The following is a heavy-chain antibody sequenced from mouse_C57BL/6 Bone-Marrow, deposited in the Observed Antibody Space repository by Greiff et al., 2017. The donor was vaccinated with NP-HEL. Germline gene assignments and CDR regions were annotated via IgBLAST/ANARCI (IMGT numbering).Heavy chain of an antibody. V-gene: IGHV1-81*01. CDR1: GYTFTSYG. J-gene: IGHJ2*01. Sequence: QVQLKQSGAELARPGASVKLSCKASGYTFTSYGISWVKQRTGQGLEWIGESYPRSGNTYYNEKFKGKATLTADKSSSTAYMELRSLTSEDSAVYFCARLLWYSFDYWGQGTTLTVSS. CDR2: SYPRSGNT. CDR3: ARLLWYSFDY. D-gene: IGHD2-1*01.